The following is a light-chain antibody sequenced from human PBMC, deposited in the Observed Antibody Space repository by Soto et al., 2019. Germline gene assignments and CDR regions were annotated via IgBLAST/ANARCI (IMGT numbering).Light chain of an antibody. CDR3: QQSYRIPPRT. V-gene: IGKV1-39*01. CDR2: AAS. J-gene: IGKJ1*01. CDR1: QSISTY. Sequence: DIQMTQSPSSVSASVGDRVTITCRASQSISTYLNWYQQKPGKAPKLLIYAASNLQSGVPSRFSGSASGTDFTLTISSLQPEDFATYYCQQSYRIPPRTFGQGTKVDI.